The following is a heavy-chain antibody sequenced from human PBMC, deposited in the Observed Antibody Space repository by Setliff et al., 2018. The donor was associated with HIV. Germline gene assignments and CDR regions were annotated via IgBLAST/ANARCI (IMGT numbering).Heavy chain of an antibody. CDR2: IFASGST. CDR1: GGSISTYY. D-gene: IGHD5-12*01. Sequence: SETLSLTCTVSGGSISTYYLTWIRQPAGKGLEWIGRIFASGSTNYNPSLKSRVTMSVDTSKNQFSLRLSSVTAADTAVYYCVGGLRSRSQGHFDYWGQGTLVTRLL. CDR3: VGGLRSRSQGHFDY. V-gene: IGHV4-4*07. J-gene: IGHJ4*02.